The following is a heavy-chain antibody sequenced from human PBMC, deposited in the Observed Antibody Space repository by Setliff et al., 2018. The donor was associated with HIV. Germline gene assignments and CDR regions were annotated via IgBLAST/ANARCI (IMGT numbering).Heavy chain of an antibody. CDR3: ARSGGDCSGYDY. Sequence: GGSLRLSCAASGFTFMIYAMSWGRQAPGKGLAWVSTISGSGGNTYYADSVKGRCTISRDNSNNMLFLQMNSLRTEDTAVYYCARSGGDCSGYDYWGQGTLVTVSS. V-gene: IGHV3-23*01. CDR2: ISGSGGNT. CDR1: GFTFMIYA. D-gene: IGHD3-3*01. J-gene: IGHJ4*02.